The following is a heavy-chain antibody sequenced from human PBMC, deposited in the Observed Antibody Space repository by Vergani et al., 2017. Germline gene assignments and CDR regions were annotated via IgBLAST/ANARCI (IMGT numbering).Heavy chain of an antibody. CDR2: ISYDGSNK. Sequence: QVQLVESGGGVVQPGRSLRLSCAASGFTFSSYAMHWVRQAPGKGLEWVAVISYDGSNKYYADSVKGRFTISRDNSKNTLYLQMNSLRAEDTAVYYCAKDPRVEYGVNWFDPWGQGTLVTVSS. V-gene: IGHV3-30*04. D-gene: IGHD2-8*02. CDR1: GFTFSSYA. J-gene: IGHJ5*02. CDR3: AKDPRVEYGVNWFDP.